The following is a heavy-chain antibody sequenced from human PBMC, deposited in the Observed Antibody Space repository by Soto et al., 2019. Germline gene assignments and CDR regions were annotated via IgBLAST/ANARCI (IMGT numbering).Heavy chain of an antibody. CDR2: ISSSGSTI. D-gene: IGHD3-9*01. CDR1: GFTFSDYY. Sequence: PGGSLRLSCAASGFTFSDYYMSWIRQAPGKGLEWVSYISSSGSTIYYADSVKGRFTISRDNAKNSLYLQMNSLRAEDTAVYYCASRTFTYYDILTAPDAFDIWGQGTMVTVSS. J-gene: IGHJ3*02. CDR3: ASRTFTYYDILTAPDAFDI. V-gene: IGHV3-11*01.